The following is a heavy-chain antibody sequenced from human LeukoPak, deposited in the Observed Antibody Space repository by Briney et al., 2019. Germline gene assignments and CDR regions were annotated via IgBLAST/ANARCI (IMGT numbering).Heavy chain of an antibody. D-gene: IGHD7-27*01. CDR2: ISYDGSNK. CDR1: GFTFSSYA. V-gene: IGHV3-30-3*01. J-gene: IGHJ4*02. CDR3: AKDGGLWVSAHWGDS. Sequence: PGGSLRLSCAASGFTFSSYAMHWVRQAPGKGLEWVAVISYDGSNKYYADSVKGRFTISRDNSKNTLYLQMNSLRAEDAAVYYCAKDGGLWVSAHWGDSWGRGTLVTASS.